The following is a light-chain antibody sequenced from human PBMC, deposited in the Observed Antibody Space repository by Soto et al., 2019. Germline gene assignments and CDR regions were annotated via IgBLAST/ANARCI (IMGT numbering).Light chain of an antibody. Sequence: EIVLTQSPGTLSLSPGERATLSCRASQSVSGSYLAWYQQKPGQAPRLLIYDASTRATGIPARFSGSGSATEFTLTISSLQSEDFAVYSCQQYRDWPLTFGGGTKVDNK. CDR1: QSVSGSY. V-gene: IGKV3-15*01. CDR2: DAS. J-gene: IGKJ4*01. CDR3: QQYRDWPLT.